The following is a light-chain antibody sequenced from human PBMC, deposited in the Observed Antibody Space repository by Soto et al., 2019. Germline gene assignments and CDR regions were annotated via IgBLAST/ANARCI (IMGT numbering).Light chain of an antibody. CDR1: QSISSW. Sequence: DIQMTQSPSTLSASVGDRVTSTCRASQSISSWLAWYQQKPGKAPKLLIYKASSLESGVLSRFSGSGSGTEFTLTISSLQPDDFATYYCQQYNSSPRTFGQGTKVEIK. CDR3: QQYNSSPRT. V-gene: IGKV1-5*03. J-gene: IGKJ1*01. CDR2: KAS.